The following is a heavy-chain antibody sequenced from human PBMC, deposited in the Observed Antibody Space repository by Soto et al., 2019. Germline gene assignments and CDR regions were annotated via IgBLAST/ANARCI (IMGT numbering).Heavy chain of an antibody. J-gene: IGHJ4*02. CDR1: GYSFTTYW. Sequence: GESLKISCKGSGYSFTTYWIGWVRQMPGKGLEWMGIIYPGDSDARYSPSFKGQVTISADKSITTAYLQWSSLKASDTAMYFCATRKMYYYDSSAYYDYWGQGTRVTVSS. CDR2: IYPGDSDA. V-gene: IGHV5-51*01. CDR3: ATRKMYYYDSSAYYDY. D-gene: IGHD3-22*01.